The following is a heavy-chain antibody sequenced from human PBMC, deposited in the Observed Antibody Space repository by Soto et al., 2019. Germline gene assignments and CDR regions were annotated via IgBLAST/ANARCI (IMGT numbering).Heavy chain of an antibody. CDR2: IYWDDDK. J-gene: IGHJ4*02. CDR1: GFSLSTSEVG. D-gene: IGHD2-2*01. V-gene: IGHV2-5*02. Sequence: SGPTLVNPTLTLTLTCTFSGFSLSTSEVGVGWIRQPPGKALEWLALIYWDDDKRYSPSLQSRLTITKDTSKNQVVLTMTNMDPVDTATYYCAHLLGGCSSKGCSPLRYDYWGQGIPVT. CDR3: AHLLGGCSSKGCSPLRYDY.